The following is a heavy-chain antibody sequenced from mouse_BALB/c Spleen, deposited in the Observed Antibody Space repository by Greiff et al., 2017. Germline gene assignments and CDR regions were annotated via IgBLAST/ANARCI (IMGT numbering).Heavy chain of an antibody. CDR1: GLPLTSFG. V-gene: IGHV2-2*02. CDR2: IWSGGST. Sequence: VQLQESGPGLVQPSQSLSCTCTVLGLPLTSFGVHWVRQSPGKGLKWLGVIWSGGSTDYNVAFISRLSISEDNSKSQVFFKMNSLQANDTAIYYCTRDTVVDAMDYWGQGTSVAVTS. CDR3: TRDTVVDAMDY. D-gene: IGHD1-1*01. J-gene: IGHJ4*01.